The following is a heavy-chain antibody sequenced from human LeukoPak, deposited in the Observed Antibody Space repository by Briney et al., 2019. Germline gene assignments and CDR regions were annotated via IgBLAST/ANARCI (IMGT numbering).Heavy chain of an antibody. V-gene: IGHV4-34*01. D-gene: IGHD4-4*01. J-gene: IGHJ4*02. CDR2: INHSGST. CDR3: AIYTVGYY. Sequence: PETLSLTCAVYGGSFSGYYWSWVRQPPGKGLEWIGEINHSGSTNYNTSLKSRVIISVDTSKNQFFLKLSSVTAADTAVYYCAIYTVGYYWGQGTLVTVSS. CDR1: GGSFSGYY.